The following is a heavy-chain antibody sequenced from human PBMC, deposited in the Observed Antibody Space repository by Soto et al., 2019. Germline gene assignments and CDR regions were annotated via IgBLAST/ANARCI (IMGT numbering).Heavy chain of an antibody. CDR1: GFTFSSYE. J-gene: IGHJ4*02. Sequence: GGSLRLSCAASGFTFSSYEMNWVRQAPGKTLEWVSYISSAGDSSYYADSVKSRFTISRDNAKNSLYLQMNSLRVEDTAVYYCARVYCSTTTCHVQAFDSWGQGPLVTVSS. D-gene: IGHD2-2*01. CDR2: ISSAGDSS. CDR3: ARVYCSTTTCHVQAFDS. V-gene: IGHV3-48*03.